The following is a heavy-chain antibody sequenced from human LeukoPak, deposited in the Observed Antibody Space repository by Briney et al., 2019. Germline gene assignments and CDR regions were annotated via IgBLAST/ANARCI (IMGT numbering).Heavy chain of an antibody. Sequence: PGGSLRVSCAASAFTFSSNWMGCVRQAPGKGLEWVANINPDGSAKFYVDSVKGRFTISRDNAKNSLYLQMNRLRAEDTAVYYCVMFGSSGSWGQGTLVTVSS. CDR3: VMFGSSGS. CDR2: INPDGSAK. V-gene: IGHV3-7*05. J-gene: IGHJ5*02. CDR1: AFTFSSNW. D-gene: IGHD3-10*01.